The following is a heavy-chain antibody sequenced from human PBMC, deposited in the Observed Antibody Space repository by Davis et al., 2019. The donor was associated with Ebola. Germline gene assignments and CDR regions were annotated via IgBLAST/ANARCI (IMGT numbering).Heavy chain of an antibody. J-gene: IGHJ4*02. CDR1: GYTFTNSG. V-gene: IGHV1-18*01. CDR3: ARDREFPDY. D-gene: IGHD2-21*01. CDR2: ISTYNDRI. Sequence: AASVKVSCKASGYTFTNSGITCVRQAPGEGLEWMGWISTYNDRINYVQRFQDRVTMTTDTSTNTAYMELRSRTSDDTAVYFCARDREFPDYWGQGTLVTVSS.